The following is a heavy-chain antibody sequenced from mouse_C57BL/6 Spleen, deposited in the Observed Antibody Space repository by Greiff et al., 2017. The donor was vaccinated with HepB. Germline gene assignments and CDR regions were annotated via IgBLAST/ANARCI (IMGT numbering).Heavy chain of an antibody. CDR3: ARGGDYGSSYAPFAY. CDR2: IYPGAGDT. D-gene: IGHD1-1*01. CDR1: GYAFSSSW. J-gene: IGHJ3*01. Sequence: VQLQQSGPELVKPGASVKISCKASGYAFSSSWMNWVKQRPGKGLEWIGRIYPGAGDTNYNGKFKGKATLTPDKSSSTAYMQLSSLTSEDSAVDFCARGGDYGSSYAPFAYWGQGTLVTVSA. V-gene: IGHV1-82*01.